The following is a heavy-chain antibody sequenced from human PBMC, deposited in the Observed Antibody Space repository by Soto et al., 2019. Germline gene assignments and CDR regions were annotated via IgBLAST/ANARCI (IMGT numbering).Heavy chain of an antibody. CDR3: AKDRGIIVKAGDAFDV. J-gene: IGHJ3*01. CDR1: GFTLSMSA. Sequence: EVQLMESGGGLVQPGGSLRLSCASSGFTLSMSAVNWVRQAPGKGLEWVPYISVSGDRTYYADSVKGRFTISRDRSKNTVSLQMDSLRAEDTAVYYCAKDRGIIVKAGDAFDVWGQGKKVTVSS. CDR2: ISVSGDRT. D-gene: IGHD3-16*02. V-gene: IGHV3-23*01.